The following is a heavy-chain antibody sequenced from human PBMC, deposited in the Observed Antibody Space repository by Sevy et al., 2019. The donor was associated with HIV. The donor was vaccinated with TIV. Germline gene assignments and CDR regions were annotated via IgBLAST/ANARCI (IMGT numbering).Heavy chain of an antibody. D-gene: IGHD2-2*01. V-gene: IGHV3-21*01. Sequence: GGSLRLSCVVSGFTFSKYPMNWVRQAPGKGLEWVSSISSSSNYIYYGDSVKGRFPISRDNARNSLYLQMNSLRADDTAVYYCARDGGCSSTACLLYFDYWGQGTLVTVSS. CDR3: ARDGGCSSTACLLYFDY. CDR1: GFTFSKYP. CDR2: ISSSSNYI. J-gene: IGHJ4*02.